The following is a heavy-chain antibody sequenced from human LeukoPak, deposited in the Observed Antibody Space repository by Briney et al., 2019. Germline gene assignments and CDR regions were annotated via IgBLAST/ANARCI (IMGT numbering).Heavy chain of an antibody. CDR3: ARYPDYGDYHDAFDI. Sequence: GGSLRLSCAASGFTFSSYAMHWVRQAPGKGLEWVSVIYSGGSTYYADSVKGRFTISRDNSKNTLYLQMNSLRAEDTAVYYCARYPDYGDYHDAFDIWGQGTMVTVSS. CDR1: GFTFSSYA. D-gene: IGHD4-17*01. V-gene: IGHV3-66*02. CDR2: IYSGGST. J-gene: IGHJ3*02.